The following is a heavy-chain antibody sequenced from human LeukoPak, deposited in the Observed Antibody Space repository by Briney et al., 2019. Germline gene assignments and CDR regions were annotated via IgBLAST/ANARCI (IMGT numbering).Heavy chain of an antibody. Sequence: SETLSLTCAVYGGSFSGYYWSWIRQPPGKGLEWIGEINHSGSTNYNPSLKSRVTISVDTSKNQFSLRLSSVTAADTAVYYCARQSDYVWGSYRPTTYYFDYWGQGTLVTVSS. V-gene: IGHV4-34*01. CDR2: INHSGST. CDR3: ARQSDYVWGSYRPTTYYFDY. J-gene: IGHJ4*02. CDR1: GGSFSGYY. D-gene: IGHD3-16*02.